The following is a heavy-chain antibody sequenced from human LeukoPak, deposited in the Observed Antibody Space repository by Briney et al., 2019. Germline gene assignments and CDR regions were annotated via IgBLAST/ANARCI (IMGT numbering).Heavy chain of an antibody. CDR3: EKDNGGNSYYYYYMDV. Sequence: GGSLRLSCAASGFTFSSYAMSWVRQAPGKGLEWVSAISGSGGSTYYADSVKGRFTISRDNSKNTLYLQMNSLRAEDTAVYYCEKDNGGNSYYYYYMDVWGKGTTVTVSS. V-gene: IGHV3-23*01. CDR2: ISGSGGST. J-gene: IGHJ6*03. D-gene: IGHD4-23*01. CDR1: GFTFSSYA.